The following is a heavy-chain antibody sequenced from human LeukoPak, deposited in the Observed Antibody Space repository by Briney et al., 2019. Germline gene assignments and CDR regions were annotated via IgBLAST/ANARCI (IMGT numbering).Heavy chain of an antibody. V-gene: IGHV3-20*04. CDR3: ARSPSYYDSSGYYVGAFDI. CDR2: INWNGGST. Sequence: GGSLRLSCAASGFTFDDYGMSWVRQAPGKGLEWVSGINWNGGSTGYADSVKGRFTISRDNAKNSLYLQMNSLGAEDTALYYCARSPSYYDSSGYYVGAFDIWGQGTMVTVSS. D-gene: IGHD3-22*01. J-gene: IGHJ3*02. CDR1: GFTFDDYG.